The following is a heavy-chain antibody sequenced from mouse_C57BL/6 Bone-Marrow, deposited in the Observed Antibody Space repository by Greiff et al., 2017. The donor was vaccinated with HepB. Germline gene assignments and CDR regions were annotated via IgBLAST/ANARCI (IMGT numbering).Heavy chain of an antibody. CDR3: TFYDGYPWYFDV. J-gene: IGHJ1*03. CDR1: GFTFSNYW. CDR2: IRLKSDNYAT. V-gene: IGHV6-3*01. Sequence: EVKVEESGGGLVQPGGSMKLSCVASGFTFSNYWMNWVRQSPEKGLEWVAQIRLKSDNYATHYAESVKGRFTISRDDSKSSVYLQMNNLRAEDTGIYYCTFYDGYPWYFDVWGTGTTVTVSS. D-gene: IGHD2-3*01.